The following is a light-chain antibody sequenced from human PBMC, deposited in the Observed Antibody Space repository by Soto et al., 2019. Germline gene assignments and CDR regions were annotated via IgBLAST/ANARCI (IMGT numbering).Light chain of an antibody. CDR1: RSISSS. CDR2: GAS. V-gene: IGKV3-15*01. J-gene: IGKJ4*01. CDR3: QQYKYWPLA. Sequence: ETVMTQSPATLSVSPGEGATLSCRASRSISSSLAWYQQKPGRAPRLLIYGASTRATDIPARFSGSGSGTEFTLTISSLQSEDCAIYYCQQYKYWPLAFGGGTRVEIK.